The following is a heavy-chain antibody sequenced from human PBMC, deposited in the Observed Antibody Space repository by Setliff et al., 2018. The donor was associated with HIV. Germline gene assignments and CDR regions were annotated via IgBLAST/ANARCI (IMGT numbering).Heavy chain of an antibody. CDR1: GFPFSAYA. CDR2: ISYSGST. D-gene: IGHD3-22*01. CDR3: ARDRTEFVDGGYYPYYFDY. J-gene: IGHJ4*02. Sequence: PGGSLRLSCEASGFPFSAYAFSWVRQPPGKGLEWIGEISYSGSTVYNPSLKSRVTISIDTFKNQFSMKLYSVTAADTAVYHCARDRTEFVDGGYYPYYFDYWGQGILVTVSS. V-gene: IGHV4-34*01.